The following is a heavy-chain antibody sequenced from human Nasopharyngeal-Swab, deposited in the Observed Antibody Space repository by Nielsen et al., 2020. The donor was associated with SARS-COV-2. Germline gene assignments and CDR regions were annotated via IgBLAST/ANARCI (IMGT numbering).Heavy chain of an antibody. CDR1: GASISDYH. Sequence: SETLSLTCDVSGASISDYHWSWIRQPPGKGLEWIGEMKPNGFNNFNPSLKSQVTISIDKSKNQFLLKLNSVAAADTAVYYCAGHPADFDFWGQGTLVIVSS. V-gene: IGHV4-34*01. CDR3: AGHPADFDF. D-gene: IGHD6-13*01. CDR2: MKPNGFN. J-gene: IGHJ4*02.